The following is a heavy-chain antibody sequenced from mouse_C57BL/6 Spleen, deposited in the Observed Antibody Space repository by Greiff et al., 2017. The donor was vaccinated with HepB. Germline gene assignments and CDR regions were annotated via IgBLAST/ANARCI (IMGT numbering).Heavy chain of an antibody. CDR2: ISYDGSN. J-gene: IGHJ2*01. D-gene: IGHD6-1*01. CDR3: ARGSYTAGFFDY. V-gene: IGHV3-6*01. CDR1: GYSITSGYY. Sequence: EVKLQESGPGLVKPSQSLSLTCSVTGYSITSGYYWNWIRQFPGNKLEWMGYISYDGSNNYNPSLKNRIPITRDTSKNQFFLKLNSVTTEDTATYYCARGSYTAGFFDYWGQGTTLTVAS.